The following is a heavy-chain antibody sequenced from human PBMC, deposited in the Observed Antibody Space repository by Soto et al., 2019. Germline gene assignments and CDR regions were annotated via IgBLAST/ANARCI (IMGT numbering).Heavy chain of an antibody. CDR1: GFTFSSYA. V-gene: IGHV3-23*01. J-gene: IGHJ6*02. Sequence: VGSLRLSCAASGFTFSSYAMSWVRQAPGKGLEWVSAISGSGGSTYYADSVKGRFTISRDNSKNTLYLQMNSLRAEDTAVYYCAKDQRFFPYGGVWGQGTTVTVSS. CDR3: AKDQRFFPYGGV. CDR2: ISGSGGST. D-gene: IGHD3-3*01.